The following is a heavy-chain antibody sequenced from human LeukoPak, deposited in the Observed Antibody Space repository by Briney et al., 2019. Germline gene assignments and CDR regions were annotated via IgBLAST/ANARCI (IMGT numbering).Heavy chain of an antibody. CDR3: ARRAGLGYSSSSGWFDP. D-gene: IGHD6-6*01. V-gene: IGHV1-8*01. CDR1: GYTFTSYD. J-gene: IGHJ5*02. CDR2: MNPNSGNT. Sequence: GASVKVSCKASGYTFTSYDINWVRQATGQGLEWMGWMNPNSGNTGYARKFQGRVTMTRNTSISTAYMELSSLRSEDTAVYYCARRAGLGYSSSSGWFDPWGQGTLVTVSS.